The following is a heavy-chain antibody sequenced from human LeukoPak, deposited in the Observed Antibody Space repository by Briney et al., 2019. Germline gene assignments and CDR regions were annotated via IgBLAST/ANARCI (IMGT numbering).Heavy chain of an antibody. D-gene: IGHD3-10*01. CDR3: AREGWFGELTGYYYYMDV. V-gene: IGHV4-59*01. J-gene: IGHJ6*03. Sequence: SETLSLTCTVSGGSISSYYWSWIRQPPGKGLEWIGYIYYSGSTNYNPSLKSRVTISVDTSKNQFSLKLSSVTAADTAVYYCAREGWFGELTGYYYYMDVWGKGTTVTVSS. CDR2: IYYSGST. CDR1: GGSISSYY.